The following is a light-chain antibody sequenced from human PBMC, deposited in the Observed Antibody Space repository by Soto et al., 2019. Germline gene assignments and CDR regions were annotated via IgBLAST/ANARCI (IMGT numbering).Light chain of an antibody. J-gene: IGKJ1*01. CDR2: QTS. Sequence: EIVLTQSPATLSSFPGDRVTLSCRASQYINTRLAWYQHRPGQAPRLLIYQTSIRAAGLPDRFSGGGSGTDFTLTISRLEPEDFAVYYCQQYGSSPGTFGQGTKVDI. CDR3: QQYGSSPGT. CDR1: QYINTR. V-gene: IGKV3-20*01.